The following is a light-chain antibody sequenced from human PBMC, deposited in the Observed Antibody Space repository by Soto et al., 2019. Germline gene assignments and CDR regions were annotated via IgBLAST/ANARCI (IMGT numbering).Light chain of an antibody. V-gene: IGKV3-15*01. CDR3: QQYNNWPWT. J-gene: IGKJ1*01. Sequence: EIVMTQSPATLSVSPGERATLSCRASQSVSSNLAWYQQKPGQAPRLLIYGASTRATGIPARSSSSGSATEFTLTISSLHSEDFTVYYCQQYNNWPWTFGQGTKVEIK. CDR1: QSVSSN. CDR2: GAS.